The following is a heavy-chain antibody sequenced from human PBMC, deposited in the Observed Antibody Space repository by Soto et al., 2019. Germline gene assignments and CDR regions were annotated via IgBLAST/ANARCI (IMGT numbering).Heavy chain of an antibody. V-gene: IGHV3-23*01. CDR3: AKDRQPDGLWPFDH. Sequence: EVQLLESGGGLVQPGGSLRLSCAASGFTFRTYAMSWVRQAPGKGLEWVSGLFGNGGGISYADSVKGRFTISRDNSNNMLYLQMRRLRVEYTAVYYCAKDRQPDGLWPFDHWGQGTLVTVSS. CDR2: LFGNGGGI. D-gene: IGHD2-8*01. J-gene: IGHJ4*02. CDR1: GFTFRTYA.